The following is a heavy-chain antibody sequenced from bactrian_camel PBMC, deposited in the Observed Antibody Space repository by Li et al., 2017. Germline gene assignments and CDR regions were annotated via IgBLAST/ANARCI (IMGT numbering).Heavy chain of an antibody. Sequence: VESGGGSVQAGGSLMLSCVASDYMAGTLCMGWFRQAPGKEREGVAVSDRDGGATYADSVKGRFTISRDNAENTLYLQMNSLMPEDTAMYYCASGCRGYGAGHVPQYNYWGQGTQVTVS. V-gene: IGHV3S53*01. J-gene: IGHJ4*01. CDR2: SDRDGGA. D-gene: IGHD5*01. CDR1: DYMAGTLC. CDR3: ASGCRGYGAGHVPQYNY.